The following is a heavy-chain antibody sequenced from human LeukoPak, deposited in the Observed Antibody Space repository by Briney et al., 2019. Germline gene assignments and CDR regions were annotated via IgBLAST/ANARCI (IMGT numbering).Heavy chain of an antibody. CDR2: ISGSGGST. J-gene: IGHJ4*02. V-gene: IGHV3-23*01. CDR1: GSTFSTYA. Sequence: GGSLRLSCAAPGSTFSTYAMSWVRQAPGKGLEWVSGISGSGGSTYYADSVKGRFTISRDNSKNTLYLQMNSLRSEDTAVYYCAKSPDYCRGGTCFDYWGQGTLLTVSS. CDR3: AKSPDYCRGGTCFDY. D-gene: IGHD2-15*01.